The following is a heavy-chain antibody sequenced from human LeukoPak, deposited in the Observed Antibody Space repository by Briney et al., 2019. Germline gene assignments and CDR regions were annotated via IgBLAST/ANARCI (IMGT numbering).Heavy chain of an antibody. J-gene: IGHJ4*02. CDR1: GFTLSYQS. CDR3: ARSRWAGSTEGYFDF. V-gene: IGHV3-21*01. Sequence: GGSLRLSCAASGFTLSYQSMHWVRQAPGKGLEWVSSITSSSSYIYYTDSVRGRFTTSRDNAKKTLFLQMDSLRAEDTAVYYCARSRWAGSTEGYFDFWGQGALVTVSS. CDR2: ITSSSSYI. D-gene: IGHD4-23*01.